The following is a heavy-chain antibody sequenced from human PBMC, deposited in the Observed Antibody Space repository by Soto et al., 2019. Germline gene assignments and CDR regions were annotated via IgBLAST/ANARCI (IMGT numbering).Heavy chain of an antibody. V-gene: IGHV4-30-4*01. CDR1: GGSISSGDYY. Sequence: QVQLQESGPGLVKPSQTLSLTCTVSGGSISSGDYYWSWIRQPPGKGREWIGYIYYSGSTYYNPSLKSRVTISVDTSKNQFSLKLSSVTAADTAVYYCARHRDCSGGSCYPGYGMDVWGQGTTVTVSS. CDR2: IYYSGST. J-gene: IGHJ6*02. CDR3: ARHRDCSGGSCYPGYGMDV. D-gene: IGHD2-15*01.